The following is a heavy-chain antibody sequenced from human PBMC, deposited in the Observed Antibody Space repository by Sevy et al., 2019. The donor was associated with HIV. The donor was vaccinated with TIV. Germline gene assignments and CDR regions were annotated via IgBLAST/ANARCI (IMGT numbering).Heavy chain of an antibody. V-gene: IGHV4-39*01. J-gene: IGHJ4*02. D-gene: IGHD6-19*01. CDR3: ARLPQWLGPGFDS. CDR1: GASMRSSHY. CDR2: VYNGGTT. Sequence: SETLSLTCTVSGASMRSSHYWGWIRQPPGKGLEWIASVYNGGTTYYNPSLKTRVTISVDTSKNQFFLKLASLTAADTAVYYCARLPQWLGPGFDSWGQGTLVTVSS.